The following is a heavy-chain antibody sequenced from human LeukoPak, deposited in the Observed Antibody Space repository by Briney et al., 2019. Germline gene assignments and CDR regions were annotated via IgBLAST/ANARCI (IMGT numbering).Heavy chain of an antibody. V-gene: IGHV3-21*04. D-gene: IGHD3-10*01. Sequence: GGSLRLSCAASGFTFSSYTMSWVRQAPGKGLEWISSISSTNKYIYYADSMKGRFTISRDNSKNTLYLQMNSLRAEDTAVYYCARGPGSRGIFDYWGQGTLVTVSS. J-gene: IGHJ4*02. CDR1: GFTFSSYT. CDR3: ARGPGSRGIFDY. CDR2: ISSTNKYI.